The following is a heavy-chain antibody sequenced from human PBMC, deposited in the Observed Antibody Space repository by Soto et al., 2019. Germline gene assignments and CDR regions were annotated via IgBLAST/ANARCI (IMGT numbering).Heavy chain of an antibody. D-gene: IGHD3-3*01. Sequence: PSETLSLTCTVSGDSISSGNKYWSWIRQPPGKGLEWIGYIFSSGTTYYNPSLKSRVTISVDTSKNQFSLKLSSVTAADTAVYYSAXETNSADYDCWSGDYAARVDPWGQGTLVIVSS. CDR1: GDSISSGNKY. V-gene: IGHV4-30-4*01. CDR2: IFSSGTT. CDR3: AXETNSADYDCWSGDYAARVDP. J-gene: IGHJ5*02.